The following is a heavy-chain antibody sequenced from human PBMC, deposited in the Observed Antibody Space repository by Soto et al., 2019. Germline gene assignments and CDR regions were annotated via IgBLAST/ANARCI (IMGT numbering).Heavy chain of an antibody. D-gene: IGHD6-13*01. J-gene: IGHJ4*02. CDR1: GGSFSGYY. V-gene: IGHV4-34*01. CDR3: ARGLSRVQRKQQLVLLFRY. CDR2: INNSGST. Sequence: SETLSLTCAVYGGSFSGYYWSCIRQPPGKGLEGIGEINNSGSTNYNPSLKSRVTISVDTSKNQFSLKLSSVTAADTAVYYCARGLSRVQRKQQLVLLFRYWGQGTMVTVSS.